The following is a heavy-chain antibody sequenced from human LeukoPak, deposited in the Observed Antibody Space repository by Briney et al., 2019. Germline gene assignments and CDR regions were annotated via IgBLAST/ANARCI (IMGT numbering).Heavy chain of an antibody. J-gene: IGHJ4*02. CDR2: IIPIFGTA. D-gene: IGHD2-21*02. V-gene: IGHV1-69*13. CDR1: GGTFTSYY. Sequence: SVKVSCKASGGTFTSYYMHWVRQAPGQGLEWMGGIIPIFGTANYAQKFQGRVTITADESTSTAYMELSSLRSEDTAVYYCARDCGGDCYWYYFDYWGQGTLVTVSS. CDR3: ARDCGGDCYWYYFDY.